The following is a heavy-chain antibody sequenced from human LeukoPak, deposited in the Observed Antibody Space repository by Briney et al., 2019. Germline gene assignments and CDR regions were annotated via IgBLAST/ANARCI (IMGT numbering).Heavy chain of an antibody. D-gene: IGHD6-19*01. CDR2: ISAYNGNT. Sequence: ASVKVSCKASGYTFTSYGISWVRQAPGQGLEWMGWISAYNGNTNYARKLQGRVTMTRDTSTSTVYMELSSLRSEDTAVYYCARDGEYSSGWPDYWGQGTLVTVSS. V-gene: IGHV1-18*01. CDR3: ARDGEYSSGWPDY. CDR1: GYTFTSYG. J-gene: IGHJ4*02.